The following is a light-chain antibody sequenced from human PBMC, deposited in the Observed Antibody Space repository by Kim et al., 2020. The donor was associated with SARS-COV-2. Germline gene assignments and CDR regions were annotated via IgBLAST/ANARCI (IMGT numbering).Light chain of an antibody. CDR3: QVWDSSSDHPV. J-gene: IGLJ3*02. CDR1: NIGSKS. Sequence: ATGKTARINCGGNNIGSKSVHWYQQKPGQAPVLVIYYDSDRPSGIPERFSGSNSGNTATLTISRVEAGDEADYYCQVWDSSSDHPVFGGGTKVTVL. V-gene: IGLV3-21*04. CDR2: YDS.